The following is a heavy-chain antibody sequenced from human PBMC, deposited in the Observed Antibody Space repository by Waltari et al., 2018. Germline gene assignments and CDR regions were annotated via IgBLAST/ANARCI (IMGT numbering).Heavy chain of an antibody. J-gene: IGHJ3*02. Sequence: EVQLVESGGGFVQPGGSLRLSCAASGFTFSSYAMKWVRQPPGKGLEWVSGISGSGNSTHYSDSVKGRFTISRDNSKNTVYLKMNSLRAEDTAIYYCAKDRHILVAIVSVDTFHIWGQGTMVTVSS. CDR2: ISGSGNST. CDR1: GFTFSSYA. V-gene: IGHV3-23*04. D-gene: IGHD2-21*01. CDR3: AKDRHILVAIVSVDTFHI.